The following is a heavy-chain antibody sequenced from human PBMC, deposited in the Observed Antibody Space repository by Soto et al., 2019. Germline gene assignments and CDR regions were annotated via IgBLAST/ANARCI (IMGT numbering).Heavy chain of an antibody. CDR3: ARDGHFALLGYSFAFDF. Sequence: QVQLVQSGAEVKKPGASVRVSCEASGYRFTAYYIHWVRQAPGQGLEWMGRMNLDTGGTTYAQELQVRVNMTRDMSISTAYMEVSSLRSDDTVMYYCARDGHFALLGYSFAFDFWGQGTLVTVSS. V-gene: IGHV1-2*05. J-gene: IGHJ4*02. CDR1: GYRFTAYY. D-gene: IGHD5-18*01. CDR2: MNLDTGGT.